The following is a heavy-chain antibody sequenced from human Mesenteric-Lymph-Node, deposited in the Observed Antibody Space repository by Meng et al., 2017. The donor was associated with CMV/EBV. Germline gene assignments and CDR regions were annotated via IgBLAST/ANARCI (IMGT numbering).Heavy chain of an antibody. Sequence: SGFSFSDYAMHWVRQTPGKGLEWVGFIRYDGSHDSYGDSVRGRFTISRDDSKKILFLQMNSLRTEDTAVYYCAKSLGAYSNNWFDTWGPGTLVTVSS. D-gene: IGHD3-16*01. CDR2: IRYDGSHD. CDR3: AKSLGAYSNNWFDT. J-gene: IGHJ5*02. CDR1: GFSFSDYA. V-gene: IGHV3-30*02.